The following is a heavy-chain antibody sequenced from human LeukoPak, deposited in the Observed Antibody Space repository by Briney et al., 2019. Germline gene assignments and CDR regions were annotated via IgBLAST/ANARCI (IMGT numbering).Heavy chain of an antibody. CDR1: GFTVGSNY. Sequence: PGGSLRLSCAASGFTVGSNYMSWVRQAPGKGLEWVSVIYSGGSTYYADSVKGRFTIFRDNSKNTLYLQMNSLRAEDTAVYYCARESSALYYYYGMDVWGQGTTVTVSS. CDR2: IYSGGST. V-gene: IGHV3-53*01. CDR3: ARESSALYYYYGMDV. J-gene: IGHJ6*02. D-gene: IGHD6-19*01.